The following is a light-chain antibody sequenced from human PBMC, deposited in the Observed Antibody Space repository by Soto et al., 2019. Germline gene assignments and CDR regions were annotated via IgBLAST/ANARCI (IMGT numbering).Light chain of an antibody. CDR3: QQYNNWPWT. Sequence: EIVMTQSPDTLSVSPGERATLSCRASQSVSSKLAWYQQKPGQVPKLLIYDASTRATGIPARISGSGSGTEFTLTISSLQSGDFAVYYCQQYNNWPWTFGRGTKVDIK. CDR2: DAS. V-gene: IGKV3-15*01. CDR1: QSVSSK. J-gene: IGKJ1*01.